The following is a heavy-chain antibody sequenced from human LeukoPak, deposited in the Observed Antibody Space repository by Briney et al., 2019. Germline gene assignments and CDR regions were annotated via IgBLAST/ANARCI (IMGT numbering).Heavy chain of an antibody. CDR2: MNPNSGNT. V-gene: IGHV1-8*03. CDR1: GYTFTSYD. Sequence: ASVKVSCKASGYTFTSYDINWVRQATGQGLEWMGWMNPNSGNTGYAQKLQGRVTITRNTSISTAYMELSSLRSEDTAVYYCARGTPPLLLWFGELLSRTRTDYYYYYMDVWGKGTTVTVSS. CDR3: ARGTPPLLLWFGELLSRTRTDYYYYYMDV. D-gene: IGHD3-10*01. J-gene: IGHJ6*03.